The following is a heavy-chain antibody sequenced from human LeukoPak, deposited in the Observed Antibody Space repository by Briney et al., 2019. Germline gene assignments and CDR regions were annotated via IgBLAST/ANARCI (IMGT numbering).Heavy chain of an antibody. Sequence: PGRSLRLSCAASGFAFSSYGMHWVRQAPGKGLEWVAFIRYDGSNKYYADSVKGRFTISRDNSKNTLYLQMHSLRAEDTAVYYCATDNWNDAQGFFWGQGTLVTVSS. CDR3: ATDNWNDAQGFF. CDR2: IRYDGSNK. CDR1: GFAFSSYG. D-gene: IGHD1-1*01. V-gene: IGHV3-30*02. J-gene: IGHJ4*02.